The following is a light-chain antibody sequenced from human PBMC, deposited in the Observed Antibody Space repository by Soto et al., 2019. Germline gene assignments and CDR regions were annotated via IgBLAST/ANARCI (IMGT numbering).Light chain of an antibody. CDR2: EVS. Sequence: SSLTQPSSVSGSPGESITISCTGTSSDVGSYNLVSWYQQHPGKAPKLMSYEVSKRPSGVSNRFSGSKSGNTASLTISGLQAEDEADYYCCSYAGSSTFAFYVFGTGTKVTVL. V-gene: IGLV2-23*02. CDR3: CSYAGSSTFAFYV. J-gene: IGLJ1*01. CDR1: SSDVGSYNL.